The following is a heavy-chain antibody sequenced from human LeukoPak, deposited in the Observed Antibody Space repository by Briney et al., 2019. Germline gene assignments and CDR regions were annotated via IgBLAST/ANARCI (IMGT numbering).Heavy chain of an antibody. CDR3: ARVVVQLLSAIPYHFDY. Sequence: SETLSLTCTVYGGSFSGYYWSWIRQPPGKGLEWIGEINHSGSTNYNPSLKSRVTISVDTSKNQFSLKLSSVAAADTAVYYCARVVVQLLSAIPYHFDYWGQGTLVTVSS. V-gene: IGHV4-34*01. CDR1: GGSFSGYY. J-gene: IGHJ4*02. D-gene: IGHD2-2*01. CDR2: INHSGST.